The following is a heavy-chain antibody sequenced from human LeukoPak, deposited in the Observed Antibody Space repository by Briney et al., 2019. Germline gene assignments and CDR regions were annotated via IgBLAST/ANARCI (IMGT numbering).Heavy chain of an antibody. CDR2: IYSDDST. J-gene: IGHJ1*01. Sequence: GGSLRLSCAASGFTVSSHYMSWVRQAPGKGLEWVLVIYSDDSTYSADSLKGRFTISRDISKNTLFLQMNSPRAEDTAVYYCARVYWHDNGEYFQHWGQGTLVTVSS. D-gene: IGHD3-16*01. CDR1: GFTVSSHY. V-gene: IGHV3-66*01. CDR3: ARVYWHDNGEYFQH.